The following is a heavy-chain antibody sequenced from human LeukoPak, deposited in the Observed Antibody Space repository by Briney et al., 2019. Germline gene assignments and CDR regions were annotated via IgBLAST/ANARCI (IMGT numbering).Heavy chain of an antibody. D-gene: IGHD6-13*01. CDR3: ARVATKRIAAAGPLGFDP. V-gene: IGHV4-59*01. CDR1: GGSISSYY. CDR2: IYYSGST. Sequence: SETLSLTCTLSGGSISSYYWSWIRQPPGKGLEWIGYIYYSGSTNYNPSLKSRVTISVDTSKNQFSLKLSSVTAADTAVYYCARVATKRIAAAGPLGFDPWGQGTLVTVSS. J-gene: IGHJ5*02.